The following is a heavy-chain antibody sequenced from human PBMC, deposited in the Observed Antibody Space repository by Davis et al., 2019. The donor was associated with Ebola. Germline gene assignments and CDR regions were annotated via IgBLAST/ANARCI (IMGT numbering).Heavy chain of an antibody. CDR2: IIPLFGTT. CDR3: AAHSSSWLNNWFDP. J-gene: IGHJ5*02. V-gene: IGHV1-69*06. Sequence: AASVKVSCKASGNTISTYTIDWVRQAPGQGLEWMGGIIPLFGTTNYAQKFRGRVMITADKSTRIAYMELNSLTSEDTAVYYCAAHSSSWLNNWFDPWGQGTLVTVSS. D-gene: IGHD6-13*01. CDR1: GNTISTYT.